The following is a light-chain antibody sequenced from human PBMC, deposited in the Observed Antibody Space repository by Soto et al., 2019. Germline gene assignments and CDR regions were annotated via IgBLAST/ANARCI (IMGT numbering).Light chain of an antibody. CDR3: QQYTNTNNPWM. CDR2: DAS. J-gene: IGKJ1*01. Sequence: DIQVTQSPPTLSASVGDRVNITSRAIQTISPWMAWYQQKPGKAPKLLVYDASTLQSGVASRFSGSGSGTEFTLIISRLQPDDSATYYCQQYTNTNNPWMFGQGTKVDI. CDR1: QTISPW. V-gene: IGKV1-5*01.